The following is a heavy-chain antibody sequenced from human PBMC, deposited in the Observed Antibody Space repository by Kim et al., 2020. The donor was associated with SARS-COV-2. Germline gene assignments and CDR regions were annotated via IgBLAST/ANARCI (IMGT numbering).Heavy chain of an antibody. CDR3: ARRRVIVVVPAAPDYYYYGMDV. Sequence: SVKVSCKASGGTFSSYAISWVRQAPGQGLEWMGGIIPIFGTANYAQKFQGRVTITADESTSTAYMELSSLRSEDTAVYYCARRRVIVVVPAAPDYYYYGMDVWGQGTTVTVSS. V-gene: IGHV1-69*13. CDR1: GGTFSSYA. CDR2: IIPIFGTA. J-gene: IGHJ6*02. D-gene: IGHD2-2*01.